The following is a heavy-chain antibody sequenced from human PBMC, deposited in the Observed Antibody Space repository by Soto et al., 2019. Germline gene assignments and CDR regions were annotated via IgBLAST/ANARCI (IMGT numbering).Heavy chain of an antibody. CDR2: IWSDGSNK. V-gene: IGHV3-33*06. CDR1: GFTFSSYG. J-gene: IGHJ4*02. Sequence: QVQLVESGGGVVQPGRSLRLSCAASGFTFSSYGMHWVRQAPGKGLEWVAVIWSDGSNKYYADSVKGRFTISRDNSKNTLYLQVNSLRAEDTAVYYCAKEFSSGPFDYWGQGTLVTVSS. D-gene: IGHD3-3*01. CDR3: AKEFSSGPFDY.